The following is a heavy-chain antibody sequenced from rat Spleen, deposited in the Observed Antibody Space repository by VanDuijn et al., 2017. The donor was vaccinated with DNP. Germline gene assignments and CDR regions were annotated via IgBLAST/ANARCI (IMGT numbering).Heavy chain of an antibody. CDR2: ISPSGGST. D-gene: IGHD1-10*01. V-gene: IGHV5-7*01. Sequence: EVQLVESGGGLVQPGRSLKLSCAASGFTFSDYNMAWVRQAPKKGLEWVATISPSGGSTYFRDSVKGRVTISRDNVKSILYLQMDSLRSEDTATYYCSTGPITTFAYWGQGTLVSVSS. CDR1: GFTFSDYN. J-gene: IGHJ3*01. CDR3: STGPITTFAY.